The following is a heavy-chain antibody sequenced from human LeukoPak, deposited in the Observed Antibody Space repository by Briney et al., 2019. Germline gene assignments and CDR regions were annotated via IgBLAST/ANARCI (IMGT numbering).Heavy chain of an antibody. V-gene: IGHV3-66*01. J-gene: IGHJ2*01. CDR3: ARVEYSGSYYFDL. CDR2: IYSGGST. CDR1: GFTVSSNY. D-gene: IGHD1-26*01. Sequence: GGSLRLSCAASGFTVSSNYMSWVRQAPGKGLEWVSVIYSGGSTYYADSVKGRFTISRDNSKNTLYLQMNSLRAEDTAVYYCARVEYSGSYYFDLWGRGTLVTVSS.